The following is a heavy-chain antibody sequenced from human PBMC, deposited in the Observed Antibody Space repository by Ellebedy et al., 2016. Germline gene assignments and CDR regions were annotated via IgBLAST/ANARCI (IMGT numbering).Heavy chain of an antibody. V-gene: IGHV3-11*05. CDR1: GFTFNDYY. CDR2: ISSSGSFT. Sequence: GGSLRLXXAASGFTFNDYYMAWIRQAPGKGLEWVSYISSSGSFTNYADSVKGRFTISRDNAENSLYMQMNSLRAEDTAVYYCARVAIGELAYYFYQWGQGALVTVSS. J-gene: IGHJ4*02. CDR3: ARVAIGELAYYFYQ. D-gene: IGHD3-10*01.